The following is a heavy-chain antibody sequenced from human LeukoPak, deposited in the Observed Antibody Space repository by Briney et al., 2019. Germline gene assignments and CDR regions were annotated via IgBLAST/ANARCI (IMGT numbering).Heavy chain of an antibody. J-gene: IGHJ4*02. CDR3: AIGYSSSSGIDY. D-gene: IGHD6-6*01. V-gene: IGHV4-39*01. CDR1: GGSISSSSYH. CDR2: IYYSGST. Sequence: SETLSLTCTVSGGSISSSSYHWGWIRQPPGKGLEWIGSIYYSGSTYYNPSLKSRVTISVDTSKNQFSLKLSPVTAADTAVHYCAIGYSSSSGIDYWGQGTLVTVSS.